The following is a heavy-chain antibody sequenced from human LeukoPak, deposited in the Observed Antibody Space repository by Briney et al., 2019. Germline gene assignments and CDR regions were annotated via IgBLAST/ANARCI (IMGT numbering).Heavy chain of an antibody. J-gene: IGHJ4*02. CDR3: AREDPTVMFDY. CDR2: IIPIFGIA. V-gene: IGHV1-69*04. CDR1: GGTFSSYA. Sequence: SVKVSCKASGGTFSSYAISWVRQAPGQGLEWMGRIIPIFGIANYAQKFQGRVTITADKSTSTAYMELSSVRSEDTAVYYCAREDPTVMFDYWGQGTLVTVSS. D-gene: IGHD1-1*01.